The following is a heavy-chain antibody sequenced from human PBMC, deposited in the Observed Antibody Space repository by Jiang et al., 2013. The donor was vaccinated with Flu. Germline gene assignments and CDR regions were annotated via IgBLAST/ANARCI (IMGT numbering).Heavy chain of an antibody. Sequence: QLVESGGGVVQPGGSLRLSCAASGFMFKYYAMHWVRQAPGKGLEWVAFIRFDGSNKYYADSVKGRFTISRDNSDNALYLQMNSLRPEDTAIYYCATLRGSSYDTYLMDYWGQGSLVTVSA. CDR1: GFMFKYYA. CDR2: IRFDGSNK. J-gene: IGHJ4*02. D-gene: IGHD3-9*01. CDR3: ATLRGSSYDTYLMDY. V-gene: IGHV3-30*02.